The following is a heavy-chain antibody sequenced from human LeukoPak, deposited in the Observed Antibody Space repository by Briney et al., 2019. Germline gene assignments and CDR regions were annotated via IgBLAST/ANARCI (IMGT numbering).Heavy chain of an antibody. V-gene: IGHV3-30-3*01. Sequence: PGGSLRLSCSASGFTFSTYAMHWVRQAPGKGLEWVAGISYDGTNKYYADSVKGRFTVSRDNSKNTLYLQMNSLRPEDTAIYYCAREAAAYCGGDCCVDYWGQGTLVTVSS. CDR2: ISYDGTNK. J-gene: IGHJ4*02. CDR3: AREAAAYCGGDCCVDY. D-gene: IGHD2-21*02. CDR1: GFTFSTYA.